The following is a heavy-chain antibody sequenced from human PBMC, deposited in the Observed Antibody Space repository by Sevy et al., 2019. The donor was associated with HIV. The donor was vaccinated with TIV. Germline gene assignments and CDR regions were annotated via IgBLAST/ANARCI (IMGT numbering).Heavy chain of an antibody. CDR2: MNPNSGNT. D-gene: IGHD3-22*01. V-gene: IGHV1-8*01. CDR3: ARVLYYYDSSGYSYYFDY. Sequence: ASVKVSCKASGYTFTSYDINWVRQATGQGLEWMGWMNPNSGNTGYAQKYQGRVTMTRNTSISTAYMELSSLRSEDTAVYYCARVLYYYDSSGYSYYFDYWGQGTLVTVSS. CDR1: GYTFTSYD. J-gene: IGHJ4*02.